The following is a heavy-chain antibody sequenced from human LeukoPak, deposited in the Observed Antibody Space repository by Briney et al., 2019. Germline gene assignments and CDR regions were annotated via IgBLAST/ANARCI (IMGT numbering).Heavy chain of an antibody. CDR2: FFHTETT. J-gene: IGHJ4*02. CDR3: ARSGSALDYFDH. D-gene: IGHD6-6*01. V-gene: IGHV4-30-2*01. Sequence: SQSLSLTCTVSGDSISNGSYYWSWIRQPPGKGLEWIGYFFHTETTYYNPSLRSRVTISVDRSKKQVSLDLSSVTAADTAVYYCARSGSALDYFDHWGLGTLVTVSS. CDR1: GDSISNGSYY.